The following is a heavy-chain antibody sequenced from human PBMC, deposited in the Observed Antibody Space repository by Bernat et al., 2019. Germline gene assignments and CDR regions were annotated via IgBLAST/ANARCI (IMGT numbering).Heavy chain of an antibody. V-gene: IGHV3-11*01. D-gene: IGHD3-16*02. Sequence: QVQLVESGGGLVKPGGSLRLSCAASGFTFSDYYMSWIRQAPGKGLEWVSYISSSGSTIYYADSVKGRFTISRDNAKNSLYLQMNSLRAEDTAVYYCAREYKGQNYDYVWGSYRPVDYWGQGTLVTVSS. CDR3: AREYKGQNYDYVWGSYRPVDY. CDR1: GFTFSDYY. J-gene: IGHJ4*02. CDR2: ISSSGSTI.